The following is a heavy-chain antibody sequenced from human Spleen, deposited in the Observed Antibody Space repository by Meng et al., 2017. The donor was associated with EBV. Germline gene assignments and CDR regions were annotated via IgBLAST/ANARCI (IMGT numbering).Heavy chain of an antibody. Sequence: QVQRQGSGQGLVKPSGTLSLTCTVSGGSSSGYYWYSWVRQPPGKGLEWIGEIYHSGRTNYNPSLKSRATISADKSETQFSLNLKSVTAADTAVYYCARGRGGYYIFDYWGQGTLVTVSS. D-gene: IGHD3-22*01. CDR2: IYHSGRT. J-gene: IGHJ4*02. CDR3: ARGRGGYYIFDY. V-gene: IGHV4-4*02. CDR1: GGSSSGYYW.